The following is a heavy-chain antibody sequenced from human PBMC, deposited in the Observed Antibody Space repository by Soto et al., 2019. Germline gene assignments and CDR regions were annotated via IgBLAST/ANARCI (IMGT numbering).Heavy chain of an antibody. Sequence: PGESLKISCKGSGYSFTSYWISGVRQIPGKGREWMGRIDPSDSYTNYSPSFQGHVTISADKSISTAYLQWSSLKASDTAMYYCARRGSRVENYYYYYGMDVWGQGTTVTVSS. V-gene: IGHV5-10-1*01. CDR1: GYSFTSYW. CDR3: ARRGSRVENYYYYYGMDV. D-gene: IGHD3-10*01. CDR2: IDPSDSYT. J-gene: IGHJ6*02.